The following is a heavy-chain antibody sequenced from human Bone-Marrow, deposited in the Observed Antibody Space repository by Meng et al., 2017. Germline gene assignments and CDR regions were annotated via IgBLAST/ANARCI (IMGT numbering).Heavy chain of an antibody. Sequence: GRLVGAGGGLVKLGGSLRLSCAASGFTFSSYSMNWVRQAPGKGLEWVSSISSSSSYIYYADSVKGRFTISRDNAKNSLYLQMNSLRAEDTAVYYCARVFNWGYVDYWGQGTLVTVSS. CDR3: ARVFNWGYVDY. CDR1: GFTFSSYS. J-gene: IGHJ4*02. D-gene: IGHD7-27*01. V-gene: IGHV3-21*01. CDR2: ISSSSSYI.